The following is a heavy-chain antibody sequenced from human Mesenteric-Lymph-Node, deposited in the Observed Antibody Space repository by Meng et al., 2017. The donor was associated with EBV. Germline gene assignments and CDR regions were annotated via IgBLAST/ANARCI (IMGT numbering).Heavy chain of an antibody. CDR2: IYYSGST. D-gene: IGHD4-17*01. Sequence: QLQLHDSGPGLVKPSETLSLTCTVSGGSISSRSYFWGWIRQPPGKGLEWIGSIYYSGSTYYNPSLKSRVTMSVDTSKNQFSLKLSSVTAADTAVYYCARVVLAATVYFFDYWGQGTLVTVSS. CDR1: GGSISSRSYF. J-gene: IGHJ4*02. CDR3: ARVVLAATVYFFDY. V-gene: IGHV4-39*01.